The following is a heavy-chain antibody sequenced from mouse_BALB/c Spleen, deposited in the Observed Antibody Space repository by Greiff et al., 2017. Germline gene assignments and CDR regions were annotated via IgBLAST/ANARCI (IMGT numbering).Heavy chain of an antibody. CDR2: IYPGDGDT. CDR3: VRGSSYDY. D-gene: IGHD1-1*01. CDR1: GYTFTSYW. Sequence: QVQLKESGAELARPGASVKLSCKASGYTFTSYWMQWVKQRPGQGLEWIGAIYPGDGDTRYTQKFKGKATLTADKSSSTAYMQLSSLASEDSAVYYCVRGSSYDYWGQGTTLTVSS. V-gene: IGHV1-87*01. J-gene: IGHJ2*01.